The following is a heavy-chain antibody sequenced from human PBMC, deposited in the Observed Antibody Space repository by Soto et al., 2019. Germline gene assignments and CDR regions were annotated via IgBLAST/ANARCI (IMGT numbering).Heavy chain of an antibody. D-gene: IGHD3-10*01. CDR2: ISANGQGI. J-gene: IGHJ4*02. V-gene: IGHV3-23*01. CDR1: GFTFNNYA. CDR3: AKDRDYPRDYFHY. Sequence: GGSLRLSCAASGFTFNNYAMSWVRQAPGKGLEWVSAISANGQGIYYADSVKGRFIISRDNSKNTVFLHMDSLTAEDTAVYYCAKDRDYPRDYFHYWGLGTLVTVSS.